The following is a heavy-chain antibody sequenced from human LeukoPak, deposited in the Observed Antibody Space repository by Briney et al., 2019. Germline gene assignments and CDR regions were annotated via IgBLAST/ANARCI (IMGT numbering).Heavy chain of an antibody. CDR3: ARGIQLWLPDY. D-gene: IGHD5-18*01. CDR2: INTNTGNP. Sequence: ASVKVSCKASGYTLTSYAMNWVRQAPGQGLEWMGWINTNTGNPTYAQGFTGRFVFSLDTSVSTAYLQISSLKAEDTAVYYCARGIQLWLPDYWGQGTLSPSPQ. J-gene: IGHJ4*02. V-gene: IGHV7-4-1*02. CDR1: GYTLTSYA.